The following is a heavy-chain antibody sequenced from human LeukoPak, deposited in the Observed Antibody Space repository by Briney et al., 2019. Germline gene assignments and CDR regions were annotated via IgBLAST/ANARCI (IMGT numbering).Heavy chain of an antibody. D-gene: IGHD6-13*01. CDR3: ARDVHQLGYYFHYMDV. V-gene: IGHV4-4*07. Sequence: PSETLSLTCTVSGGSISSYYWSWIRQPAGKGLEWIGRIYTSGSTNYNPSLKSRVTMSVDTSKNQFSLKLTPVTAADTAVYYCARDVHQLGYYFHYMDVWGKGTTVTVSS. CDR2: IYTSGST. CDR1: GGSISSYY. J-gene: IGHJ6*03.